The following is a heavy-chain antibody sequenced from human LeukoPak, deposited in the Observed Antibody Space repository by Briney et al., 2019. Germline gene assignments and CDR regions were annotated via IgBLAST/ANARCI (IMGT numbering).Heavy chain of an antibody. CDR2: IIPIFGTA. V-gene: IGHV1-69*05. CDR1: GGTFSSYA. J-gene: IGHJ3*02. CDR3: ARDDYYDSSGYYAFDI. Sequence: ASVKVSCKASGGTFSSYAISWVRQAPGQGLEWMGGIIPIFGTANYAQKFQGRVTMTTDTSTSTAYMGLRSLRSDDTAVYYCARDDYYDSSGYYAFDIWGQGTMVTVSS. D-gene: IGHD3-22*01.